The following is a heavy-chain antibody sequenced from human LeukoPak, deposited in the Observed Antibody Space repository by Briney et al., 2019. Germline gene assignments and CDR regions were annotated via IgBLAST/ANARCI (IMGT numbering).Heavy chain of an antibody. J-gene: IGHJ5*02. CDR1: GGPFSSYA. Sequence: ASVKVFCKGSGGPFSSYAISWVRQAPGQGREVMGGILPIFGTANYAQKFQGRVTIAAYKSTSTAYMELSSLRSEDTAVYYCAAYCGSTSCYVLFDPWGQGTLVTVSS. CDR2: ILPIFGTA. D-gene: IGHD2-2*01. CDR3: AAYCGSTSCYVLFDP. V-gene: IGHV1-69*06.